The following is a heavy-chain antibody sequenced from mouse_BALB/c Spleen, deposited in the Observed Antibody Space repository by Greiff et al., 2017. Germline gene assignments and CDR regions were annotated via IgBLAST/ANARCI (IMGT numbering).Heavy chain of an antibody. CDR3: ARRGGRGSYWYFDV. J-gene: IGHJ1*01. CDR2: INPNNGGT. CDR1: GYTFTDYN. V-gene: IGHV1-18*01. Sequence: VQLQQSGPELVKPGASVKIPCKASGYTFTDYNMDWVKQSHGKSLEWIGDINPNNGGTIYNQKFKGKATLTVDKSSSTAYMELRSLTSEDTAVYYCARRGGRGSYWYFDVWGAGTTVTVSS.